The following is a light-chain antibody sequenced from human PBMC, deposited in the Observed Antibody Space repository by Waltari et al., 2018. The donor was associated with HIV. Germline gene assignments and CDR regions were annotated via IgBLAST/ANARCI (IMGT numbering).Light chain of an antibody. CDR2: EVN. Sequence: QSALTQPASVSASPGQSITISCTGTSSDVGNYNVVSWYRQFPDKAPQLLIFEVNKRPSGVSNRFSGSKSGNSASLTIAVLLADDEADYYCCSYAGGNSYVFGTGTKVTVL. CDR1: SSDVGNYNV. V-gene: IGLV2-23*02. CDR3: CSYAGGNSYV. J-gene: IGLJ1*01.